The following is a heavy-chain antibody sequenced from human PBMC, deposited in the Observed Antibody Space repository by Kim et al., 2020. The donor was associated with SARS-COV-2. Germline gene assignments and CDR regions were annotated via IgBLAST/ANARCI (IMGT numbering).Heavy chain of an antibody. V-gene: IGHV3-33*05. J-gene: IGHJ4*02. Sequence: GGSLRLSCAASGFTFSSYGMHWVRQAPGKGLEWVAVISYDGSNKYYADSVKGRFTISRDNSKNTLYLQMNSLRAEDTAVYYCARDVEVVPAAEDPIWYYWGQGTLVTVSS. D-gene: IGHD2-2*01. CDR3: ARDVEVVPAAEDPIWYY. CDR1: GFTFSSYG. CDR2: ISYDGSNK.